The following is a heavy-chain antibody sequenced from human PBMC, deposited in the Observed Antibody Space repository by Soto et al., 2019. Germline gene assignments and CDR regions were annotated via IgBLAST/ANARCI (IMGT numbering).Heavy chain of an antibody. D-gene: IGHD2-21*02. CDR2: IYWNDVK. V-gene: IGHV2-5*01. Sequence: QITLKESGPTLVRPTQTLTLTCTFSGFSFSTSGVGVGWIRQPPGKALEWLAVIYWNDVKRYRPSLKSRLTITKDTSKNQVVLTLTDMDPVDTATYYYAQRRGGDSPSGGVFDYWGQGTLLTVSS. J-gene: IGHJ4*01. CDR1: GFSFSTSGVG. CDR3: AQRRGGDSPSGGVFDY.